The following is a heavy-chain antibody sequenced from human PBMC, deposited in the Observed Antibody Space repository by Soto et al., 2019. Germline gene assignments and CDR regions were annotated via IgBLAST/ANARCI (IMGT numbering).Heavy chain of an antibody. D-gene: IGHD2-2*01. V-gene: IGHV4-4*07. CDR3: AATGKDIVVVPAATYSDNWFDP. CDR2: IYTSGST. CDR1: GGSISSYH. J-gene: IGHJ5*02. Sequence: TLSLTCTVSGGSISSYHWSWIRQPAGKGLEWIGRIYTSGSTNYNPSLKSRVTMSVDTSKNQFSLKLSSVTAADTAVYYCAATGKDIVVVPAATYSDNWFDPWGQGTLVTVSS.